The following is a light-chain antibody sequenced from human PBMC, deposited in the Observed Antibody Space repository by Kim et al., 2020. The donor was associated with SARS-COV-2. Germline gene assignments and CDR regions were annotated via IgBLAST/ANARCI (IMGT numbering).Light chain of an antibody. CDR1: QGLSNY. CDR2: AAS. Sequence: DIQITQSPSSLSASVGDRVTITCRASQGLSNYLAWYQQKPGKVPKLLIYAASTLQPGVPSRFSGSGSRTDFTLTISSLQPEDVATYYCQKYSSAPKTFGQGTKVDIK. J-gene: IGKJ1*01. V-gene: IGKV1-27*01. CDR3: QKYSSAPKT.